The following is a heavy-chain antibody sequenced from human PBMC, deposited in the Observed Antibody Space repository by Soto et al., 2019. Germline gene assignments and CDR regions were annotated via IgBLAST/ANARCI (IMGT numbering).Heavy chain of an antibody. D-gene: IGHD2-15*01. CDR2: IKRKSDHGTT. J-gene: IGHJ4*01. V-gene: IGHV3-15*01. Sequence: EMQLVESGGGLVEPGGSLRLSCAASGFAFSHVWMTWVRQAPGKGLEWVGRIKRKSDHGTTDYAAAVKGRFTISRDDSQNTLYLHMDSLKSEDTAVYYCATEGEMSGATDWADYFDHWGRGTLVTVSS. CDR3: ATEGEMSGATDWADYFDH. CDR1: GFAFSHVW.